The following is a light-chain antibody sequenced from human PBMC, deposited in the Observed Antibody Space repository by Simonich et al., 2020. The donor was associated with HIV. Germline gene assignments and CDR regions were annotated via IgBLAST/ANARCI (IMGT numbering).Light chain of an antibody. Sequence: DIQMTQSPSTLSASVGDRVTITCRASQSISSWLAWYQQKPRKAPKLLLYTASRLESGVPSRFSGSGSGTDYTLTISSLQPEDFATYYCQQYYSNLVTFGGGTKVEIK. V-gene: IGKV1-NL1*01. CDR1: QSISSW. CDR2: TAS. J-gene: IGKJ4*01. CDR3: QQYYSNLVT.